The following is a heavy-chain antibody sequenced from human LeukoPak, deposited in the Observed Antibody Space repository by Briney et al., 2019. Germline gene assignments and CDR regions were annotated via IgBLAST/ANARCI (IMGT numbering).Heavy chain of an antibody. CDR3: ARQVGSGFTIDY. CDR1: GFTFSSYS. D-gene: IGHD6-19*01. Sequence: GGSLRLSCAASGFTFSSYSMNWVRQAPGKGLEWVAVISYDGSNKYYADSVKGRFTISRDNSKNTLYLQMNSLRAEDTAVYYCARQVGSGFTIDYWGQGTLVTVSS. CDR2: ISYDGSNK. J-gene: IGHJ4*02. V-gene: IGHV3-30*03.